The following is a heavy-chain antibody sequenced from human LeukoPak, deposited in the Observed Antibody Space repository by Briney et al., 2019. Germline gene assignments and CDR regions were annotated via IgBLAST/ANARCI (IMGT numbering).Heavy chain of an antibody. D-gene: IGHD2-2*01. CDR1: GGSISSSSYY. CDR3: ASLRGYCSSTSCDGYFQH. Sequence: SETLALTCTVSGGSISSSSYYWGWIRQPPGKGLEWIGSIYYSGSTYYNPSLKSRVTISVDTSKNQFSLKLSSVTAADTAVYYCASLRGYCSSTSCDGYFQHWGQGTLVTVPS. CDR2: IYYSGST. V-gene: IGHV4-39*01. J-gene: IGHJ1*01.